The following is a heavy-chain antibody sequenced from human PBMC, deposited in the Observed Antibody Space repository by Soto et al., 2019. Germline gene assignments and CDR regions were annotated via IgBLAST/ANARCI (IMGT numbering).Heavy chain of an antibody. D-gene: IGHD2-21*02. CDR3: IRYALQYCGGDCYLLPYFDL. J-gene: IGHJ2*01. Sequence: GSLRLSCAASGFTFSGSAMHWVRQASGKGMEWVGRIRSKANNYATAYEASVKGRLTISRDDSKNKAYLQMNSMKTEDTAMNNFIRYALQYCGGDCYLLPYFDLWGRGPLVTVSS. V-gene: IGHV3-73*01. CDR1: GFTFSGSA. CDR2: IRSKANNYAT.